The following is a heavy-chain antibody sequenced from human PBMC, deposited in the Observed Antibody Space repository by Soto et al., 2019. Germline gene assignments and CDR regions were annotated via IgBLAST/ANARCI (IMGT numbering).Heavy chain of an antibody. Sequence: QVQLQESGPGLVKPSETLSLTCTVSGGSISSYYWGWIRQPPGEGLEWIGYIYYSGSTNYNPSLKSRVTISVDTSKNQFSLKLSSVTAADTAVYYCARHWGFWADYWGQGTLVTVSS. CDR3: ARHWGFWADY. V-gene: IGHV4-59*08. D-gene: IGHD3-16*01. J-gene: IGHJ4*02. CDR1: GGSISSYY. CDR2: IYYSGST.